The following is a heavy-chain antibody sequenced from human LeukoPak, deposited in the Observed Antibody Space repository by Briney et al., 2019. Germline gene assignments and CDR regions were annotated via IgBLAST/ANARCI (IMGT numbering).Heavy chain of an antibody. D-gene: IGHD1-26*01. Sequence: PGGSLRLSCAASGFTFSSYAMHWVRQAPGKGLEWVAVISYDGSNKYYADSVKGRFTISRDNSKNTLYLQMNSLRAEDTAVYYCARGLGAALSYFDYWGQGTLVTVSS. J-gene: IGHJ4*02. CDR1: GFTFSSYA. CDR3: ARGLGAALSYFDY. V-gene: IGHV3-30-3*01. CDR2: ISYDGSNK.